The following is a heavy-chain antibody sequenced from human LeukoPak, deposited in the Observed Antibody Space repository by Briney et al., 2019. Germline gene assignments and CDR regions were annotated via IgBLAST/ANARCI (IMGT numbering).Heavy chain of an antibody. V-gene: IGHV3-23*01. CDR2: ISGSGGST. CDR3: AKDLWFGELSTSDY. Sequence: GGSLRLSCAASGFTFSSYAMSWVRQAPGKGLEWVSAISGSGGSTYYADSVKGRFTISRDNSKNTLYLQMNSLRAEDTAVYYCAKDLWFGELSTSDYGGQGTLVTVSS. J-gene: IGHJ4*02. CDR1: GFTFSSYA. D-gene: IGHD3-10*01.